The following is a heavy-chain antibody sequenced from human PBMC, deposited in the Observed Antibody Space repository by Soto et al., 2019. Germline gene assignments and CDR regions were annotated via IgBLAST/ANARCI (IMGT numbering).Heavy chain of an antibody. V-gene: IGHV3-23*01. J-gene: IGHJ3*01. CDR3: AKDRLMLTMVVVGAFDF. D-gene: IGHD3-22*01. CDR2: ISGSGSTT. CDR1: GFSFNKHA. Sequence: VQLLESGGGLVQPGGSLRLSCAASGFSFNKHAITWVRQAPGRGLEWVSGISGSGSTTHYADSVKGRFTISRDNSKDTLYLQMNSLRPEDTAVYYCAKDRLMLTMVVVGAFDFWGLGTMVTVSS.